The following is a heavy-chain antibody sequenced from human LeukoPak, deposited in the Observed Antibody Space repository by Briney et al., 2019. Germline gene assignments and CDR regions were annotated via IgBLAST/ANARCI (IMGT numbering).Heavy chain of an antibody. CDR2: MKPNSGNT. J-gene: IGHJ4*02. Sequence: ASVKVSCKASGYTFTNYDINWVRQATGQGLEWMGYMKPNSGNTGYAQKFQGRVTMTRDTSISTAYMELTSLTSEDTAVYYCATELRWKDHWGQGTLVTVSS. D-gene: IGHD4-23*01. CDR3: ATELRWKDH. V-gene: IGHV1-8*01. CDR1: GYTFTNYD.